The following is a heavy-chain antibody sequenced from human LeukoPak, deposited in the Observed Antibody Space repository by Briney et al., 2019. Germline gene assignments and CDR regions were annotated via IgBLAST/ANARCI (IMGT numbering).Heavy chain of an antibody. Sequence: GGSLRLSCAASGFTFSSYAMHWVRQAPGKGLEWVAVISYDGSNKYYADSVKGRFTISRDNSKNTLYLQMNSLRAEDTAVYYCANPGLVPAAHYWGQGTLVTVSS. J-gene: IGHJ4*02. CDR1: GFTFSSYA. V-gene: IGHV3-30*04. CDR2: ISYDGSNK. D-gene: IGHD2-2*01. CDR3: ANPGLVPAAHY.